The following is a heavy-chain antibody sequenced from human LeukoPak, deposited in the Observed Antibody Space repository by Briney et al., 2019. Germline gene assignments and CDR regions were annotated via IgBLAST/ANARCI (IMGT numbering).Heavy chain of an antibody. J-gene: IGHJ4*02. V-gene: IGHV3-7*01. CDR3: ARVRKGYDYVWGSRDYYLDY. CDR2: IEQDGSEK. Sequence: PGGSLRLSCVASGFTFSNYWMTWVRQAPGKGLEWVANIEQDGSEKYSVDSVKGRFTISRDNAKNSLYLQMNSLRGEDTAVYYCARVRKGYDYVWGSRDYYLDYWGQGTLVTVSS. CDR1: GFTFSNYW. D-gene: IGHD3-16*01.